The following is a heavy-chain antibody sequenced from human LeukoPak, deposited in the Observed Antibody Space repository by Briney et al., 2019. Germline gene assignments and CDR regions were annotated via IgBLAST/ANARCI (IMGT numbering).Heavy chain of an antibody. CDR2: MNPKSGGT. CDR1: GYTFTNSY. J-gene: IGHJ5*02. D-gene: IGHD1-26*01. Sequence: ASVKGSCKASGYTFTNSYIHWVRQAPGQGLEWMGSMNPKSGGTKYAQKFQGRVSMTRDTSISTAYMELASLTSDDTAVYYCARAGGRSWFDPWGQGTLVTVSS. CDR3: ARAGGRSWFDP. V-gene: IGHV1-2*02.